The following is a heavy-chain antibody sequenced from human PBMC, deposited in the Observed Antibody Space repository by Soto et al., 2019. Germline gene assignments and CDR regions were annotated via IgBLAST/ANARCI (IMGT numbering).Heavy chain of an antibody. Sequence: PSETLSLTCTVSGGSISSYYWSWIRQPPGKGLEWIGYIYYSGSTNYNPSLKSRVTISVDTSKNQFSLKLSSVTAADTAVYYCARSKVGAGAYYFDYWGQGTLVTVSS. CDR1: GGSISSYY. CDR3: ARSKVGAGAYYFDY. V-gene: IGHV4-59*01. D-gene: IGHD1-26*01. J-gene: IGHJ4*02. CDR2: IYYSGST.